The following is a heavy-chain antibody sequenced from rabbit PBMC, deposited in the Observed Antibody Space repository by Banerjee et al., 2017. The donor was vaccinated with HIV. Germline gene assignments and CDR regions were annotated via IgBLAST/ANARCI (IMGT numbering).Heavy chain of an antibody. J-gene: IGHJ4*01. CDR1: GFSFSSSYY. CDR2: IYAGSSGST. D-gene: IGHD4-1*01. Sequence: QSLEESGGDLVKPGASLTLTCTASGFSFSSSYYMCWVRQAPGKGLEWIACIYAGSSGSTYYASWAKGRFTISKTSSTTVTLQMTSLTAADTATYFCVRRVSYFNLWGPGTLVTVS. CDR3: VRRVSYFNL. V-gene: IGHV1S40*01.